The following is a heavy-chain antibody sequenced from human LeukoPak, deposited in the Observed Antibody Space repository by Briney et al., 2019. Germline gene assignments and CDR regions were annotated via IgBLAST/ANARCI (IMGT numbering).Heavy chain of an antibody. CDR2: IYHSGGT. J-gene: IGHJ6*03. CDR1: GFTFSSYGM. D-gene: IGHD2-8*01. CDR3: ATNGYYCMDV. Sequence: GSLRLSCAASGFTFSSYGMIWVRQPPGKGLEWIGEIYHSGGTNYNPSLKSRITISVDKSQNQFSLKVNSLTAADTAVYYCATNGYYCMDVWGKGTTVTVSS. V-gene: IGHV4-4*02.